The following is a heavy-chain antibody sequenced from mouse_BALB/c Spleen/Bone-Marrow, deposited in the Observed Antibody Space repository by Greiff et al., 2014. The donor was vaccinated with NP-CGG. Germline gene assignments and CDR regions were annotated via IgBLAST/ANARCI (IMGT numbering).Heavy chain of an antibody. J-gene: IGHJ3*01. V-gene: IGHV1-14*01. Sequence: EVQLQQSGPELVKPGASVKMSCKASGYTFTSYVMHWVKQKPGQGLEWIGYINPYNDGTKYNEKFKGKATLTSDKSSSTAYMELSSLTSEDSAVYYCARRQFITTAAWFAYWGQGTLFTVSA. CDR1: GYTFTSYV. CDR3: ARRQFITTAAWFAY. D-gene: IGHD1-2*01. CDR2: INPYNDGT.